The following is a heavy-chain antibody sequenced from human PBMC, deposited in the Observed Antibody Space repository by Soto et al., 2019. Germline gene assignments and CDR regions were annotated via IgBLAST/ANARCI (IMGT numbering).Heavy chain of an antibody. CDR2: ISYDGRRK. CDR3: AKDILRDQLDWGMDV. J-gene: IGHJ6*02. V-gene: IGHV3-30*18. CDR1: GFIFSGYG. D-gene: IGHD3-9*01. Sequence: QVQLVESGGGVVQPGGSLRLSCSGSGFIFSGYGMHWVRQPPGKGLEWVAVISYDGRRKYYEDSVKGRFTGSRDNSQNTVYLEMNSLRVEDSAIYYCAKDILRDQLDWGMDVWGQGTTVTVSS.